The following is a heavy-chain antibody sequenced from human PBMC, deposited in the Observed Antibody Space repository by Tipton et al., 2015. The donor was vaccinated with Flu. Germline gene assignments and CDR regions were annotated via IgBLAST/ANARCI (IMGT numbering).Heavy chain of an antibody. CDR3: AKVSYGSGSFYSPGVDTFDV. D-gene: IGHD3-10*01. V-gene: IGHV4-39*07. CDR2: MYSSGST. CDR1: GGSISSSSYY. J-gene: IGHJ3*01. Sequence: TLSLTCTVSGGSISSSSYYWAWIRQPPGKGLEWFGSMYSSGSTYYNPSLKSRVTISIDTSKNQFSLKLNSVTAADTAVYYCAKVSYGSGSFYSPGVDTFDVLGQGTMVTVSS.